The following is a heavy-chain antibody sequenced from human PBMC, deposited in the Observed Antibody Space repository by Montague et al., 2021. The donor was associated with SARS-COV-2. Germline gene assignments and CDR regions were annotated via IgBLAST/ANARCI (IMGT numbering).Heavy chain of an antibody. J-gene: IGHJ6*02. Sequence: SETLSLTCTVSGGSISSSSYYWGWIRQPPGKGLEWIGSIYYSGSTYYNESLKSRVTISVDTSKNQFSLKLSSVTAADTAVYYCARLSNYYGSGSYYPHNYNYYGMDVWGQGTTVTVTS. CDR2: IYYSGST. CDR1: GGSISSSSYY. CDR3: ARLSNYYGSGSYYPHNYNYYGMDV. V-gene: IGHV4-39*01. D-gene: IGHD3-10*01.